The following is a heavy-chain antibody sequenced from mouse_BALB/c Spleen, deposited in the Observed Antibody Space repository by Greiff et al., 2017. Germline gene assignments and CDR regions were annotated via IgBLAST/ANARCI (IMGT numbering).Heavy chain of an antibody. CDR1: GFNIKDYY. J-gene: IGHJ2*01. CDR2: IDPENGDT. V-gene: IGHV14-4*02. Sequence: VQLQQSGAELVRSGASVKLSCTASGFNIKDYYMHWVKQRPEQGLEWIGWIDPENGDTEYAPRFQGKATMTADTSSNTAYLQLSSLTSEDTAVYYCTARRGVYWGQGTTLTVSS. CDR3: TARRGVY.